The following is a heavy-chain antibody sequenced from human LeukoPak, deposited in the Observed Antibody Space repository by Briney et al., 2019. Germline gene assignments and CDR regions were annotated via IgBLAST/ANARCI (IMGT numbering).Heavy chain of an antibody. J-gene: IGHJ4*02. Sequence: GESLKISCQGSGYTFTNNWIGWVRQMPGKGLEWMGIINPADSDTRYGPSLQGQVAISADKSINTAYLQWSSLKASDTAIYFCVWGTGGYRYGYWGQGTPVTVSS. D-gene: IGHD5-18*01. V-gene: IGHV5-51*03. CDR1: GYTFTNNW. CDR3: VWGTGGYRYGY. CDR2: INPADSDT.